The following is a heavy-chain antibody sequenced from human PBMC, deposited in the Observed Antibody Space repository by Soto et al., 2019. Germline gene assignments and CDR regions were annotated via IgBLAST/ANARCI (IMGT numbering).Heavy chain of an antibody. D-gene: IGHD2-15*01. CDR1: GFTFSSYA. CDR3: AKLVVVAATSYYYMDV. Sequence: PGGSLRLSCAASGFTFSSYAMSWVRQAPGKGLEWVSAISGSGGSTYYADSVKGRFTISRDNSKNTLYLQTNSLRAEDTAVYYCAKLVVVAATSYYYMDVWGKGTTVTVSS. CDR2: ISGSGGST. V-gene: IGHV3-23*01. J-gene: IGHJ6*03.